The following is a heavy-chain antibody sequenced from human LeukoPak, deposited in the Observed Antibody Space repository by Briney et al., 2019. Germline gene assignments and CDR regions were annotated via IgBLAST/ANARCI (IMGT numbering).Heavy chain of an antibody. CDR1: GFTFTSYS. Sequence: GGSLRLSCAASGFTFTSYSMNWVRQAPGKGLEWVSTISGGGGSTYSADSVKGRFTISRDNSKNTLYLQVNSLRAEDTAVYYCAKGGKWDVTPFDYWGQGTLVTVSS. J-gene: IGHJ4*02. V-gene: IGHV3-23*01. CDR2: ISGGGGST. D-gene: IGHD1-26*01. CDR3: AKGGKWDVTPFDY.